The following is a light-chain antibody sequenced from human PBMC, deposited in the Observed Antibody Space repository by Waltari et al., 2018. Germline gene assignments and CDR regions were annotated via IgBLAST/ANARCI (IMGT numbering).Light chain of an antibody. CDR1: PRVSSSH. CDR2: GAS. Sequence: EIVLTQSPGTLSLSPGGRATLSCGASPRVSSSHLAWYQQNPGKAPRLLIYGASSRDTGIPDRFSGIGSGTDFTRTISRLEPEEFAVYYCQQYGRSPYTFGQGTKLEIK. V-gene: IGKV3-20*01. CDR3: QQYGRSPYT. J-gene: IGKJ2*01.